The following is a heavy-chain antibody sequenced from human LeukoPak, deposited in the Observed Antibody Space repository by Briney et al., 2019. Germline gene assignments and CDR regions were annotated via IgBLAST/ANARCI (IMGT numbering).Heavy chain of an antibody. V-gene: IGHV5-10-1*01. CDR1: GYSFTSYW. Sequence: GGSLKISCKGSGYSFTSYWISWVRQMPGKGLEWMGRIDPSDSYTNYSPSFQGHVTISADKSISTAYLQWSSLKASDTAMYYCARRRYCSSTSCYSLMDYWGQGTLVTVSS. D-gene: IGHD2-2*01. CDR2: IDPSDSYT. J-gene: IGHJ4*02. CDR3: ARRRYCSSTSCYSLMDY.